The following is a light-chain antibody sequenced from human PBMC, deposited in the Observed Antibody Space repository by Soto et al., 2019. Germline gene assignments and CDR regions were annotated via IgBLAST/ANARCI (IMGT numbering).Light chain of an antibody. Sequence: EIVLTHSPCTLSLSPGSRANLSCRASQSVSNNYLAWYQQKPRQAPRLLIYGASNRATGIPDRFSGSGSGTEFTLTISRLEPEDSAVYYCQQYGTSGTFGHGTQVDIK. CDR2: GAS. CDR3: QQYGTSGT. CDR1: QSVSNNY. J-gene: IGKJ1*01. V-gene: IGKV3-20*01.